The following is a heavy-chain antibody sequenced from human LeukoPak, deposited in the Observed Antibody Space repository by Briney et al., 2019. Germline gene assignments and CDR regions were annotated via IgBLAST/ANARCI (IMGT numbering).Heavy chain of an antibody. CDR1: GFTFSSYW. CDR3: AKSRSGDYTSY. CDR2: IKQDGSEK. Sequence: GGSLRLSCAASGFTFSSYWMSWVRQAPGKGLEWVANIKQDGSEKYYVDSVKGRFTISRDNAKNSLYLQMNSLRAEDTAVYYCAKSRSGDYTSYWGQGTLVTVSS. J-gene: IGHJ4*02. V-gene: IGHV3-7*03. D-gene: IGHD4-17*01.